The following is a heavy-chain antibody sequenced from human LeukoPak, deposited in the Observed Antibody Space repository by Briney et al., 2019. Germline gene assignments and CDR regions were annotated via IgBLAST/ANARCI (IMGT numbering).Heavy chain of an antibody. CDR1: GYTLTELS. V-gene: IGHV1-24*01. CDR3: ATASPRVVAATPFDY. J-gene: IGHJ4*02. CDR2: FDPEDGVT. D-gene: IGHD2-15*01. Sequence: ASVKVSCKVSGYTLTELSMHWVRQAPGKGLEWMGGFDPEDGVTIYAQKFQGRVTMTEDTSTDTAYMELSSLRSEDTAVYYCATASPRVVAATPFDYWGQGTLVTVSS.